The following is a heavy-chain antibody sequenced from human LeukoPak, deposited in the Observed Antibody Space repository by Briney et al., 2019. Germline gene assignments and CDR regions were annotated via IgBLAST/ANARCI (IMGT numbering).Heavy chain of an antibody. D-gene: IGHD4-17*01. Sequence: GGSLRLSCAASGFTVSGKYMSWVRQAPGKGLEWVSLIYSGGRTYTADSVKGRFTISRDNSKNTLYLQMNSLRAEDTAVYYCASRPSGDYPYFDYWGQGTLVTVSS. CDR1: GFTVSGKY. V-gene: IGHV3-66*01. J-gene: IGHJ4*02. CDR3: ASRPSGDYPYFDY. CDR2: IYSGGRT.